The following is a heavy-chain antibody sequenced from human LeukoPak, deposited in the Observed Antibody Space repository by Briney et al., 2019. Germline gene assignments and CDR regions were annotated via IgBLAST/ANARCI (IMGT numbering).Heavy chain of an antibody. CDR1: GFTFSSYG. J-gene: IGHJ6*03. CDR3: ATKGLGYCSGGSCWPQLGPNYYYYMDV. CDR2: ISGSGGST. Sequence: PGGTLRLSCAASGFTFSSYGMSWVRQAPGKGLEWVSAISGSGGSTYYADSVKGRFTISRDNSKNTLYLQMNSLRAEDTAVYYCATKGLGYCSGGSCWPQLGPNYYYYMDVWGKGTTVTVSS. V-gene: IGHV3-23*01. D-gene: IGHD2-15*01.